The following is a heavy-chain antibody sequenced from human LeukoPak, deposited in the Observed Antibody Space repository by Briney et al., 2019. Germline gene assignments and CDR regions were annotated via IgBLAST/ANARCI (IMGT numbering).Heavy chain of an antibody. CDR3: ASLSYGGGSTVHI. J-gene: IGHJ4*02. CDR2: TRNKANSYTT. CDR1: GFTFSDHY. D-gene: IGHD2-15*01. V-gene: IGHV3-72*01. Sequence: GGSLRLSCAASGFTFSDHYMDWVRQAPGKGLEWVGRTRNKANSYTTEYAASVKGRFTISRDDSKNSLYLQMNSLKTEDTAVYYCASLSYGGGSTVHIWGQGTLVTVSS.